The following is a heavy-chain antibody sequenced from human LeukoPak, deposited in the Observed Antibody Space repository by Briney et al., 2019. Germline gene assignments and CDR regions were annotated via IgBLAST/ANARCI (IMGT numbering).Heavy chain of an antibody. Sequence: PSETLSLTCTVSGGSISSYYWSWIRQPPGKGLEWIGYIYYSGSTNYNPSLKSRVTISVDTSKNQFSLKLSSVTAADTAVYYCARELGAANFDYWGQGTLVTVSS. CDR2: IYYSGST. D-gene: IGHD1-26*01. CDR1: GGSISSYY. V-gene: IGHV4-59*01. CDR3: ARELGAANFDY. J-gene: IGHJ4*02.